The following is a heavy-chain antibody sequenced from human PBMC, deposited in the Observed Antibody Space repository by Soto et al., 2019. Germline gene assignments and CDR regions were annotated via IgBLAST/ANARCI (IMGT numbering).Heavy chain of an antibody. CDR2: IYWDDDK. J-gene: IGHJ6*02. D-gene: IGHD2-21*02. V-gene: IGHV2-5*02. CDR1: GLSLSTTGVG. Sequence: QITLKESGPTLVKPTQTLTLTCTFSGLSLSTTGVGVGWIRQPPGKALEWLALIYWDDDKRYSPSLKSRLTITKDTPKNQVVLTMTNMDTVDTATYYCVQSRCGGDCLQSYSSHSYYGLDVWGQGTTVTVSS. CDR3: VQSRCGGDCLQSYSSHSYYGLDV.